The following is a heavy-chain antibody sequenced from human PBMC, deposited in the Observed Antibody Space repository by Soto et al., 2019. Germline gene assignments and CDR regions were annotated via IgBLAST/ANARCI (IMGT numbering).Heavy chain of an antibody. CDR2: ISGSGGST. J-gene: IGHJ4*02. CDR3: AKDRQRYSSSWYGGTDY. D-gene: IGHD6-13*01. Sequence: RGLSCAASGFTFSSYAMSWVRQAPGKGLEWVSAISGSGGSTYYADSVKGRFTISRDNSKNTLYLQMNSLKDEDTAVYYCAKDRQRYSSSWYGGTDYWGQGPLVTVSA. CDR1: GFTFSSYA. V-gene: IGHV3-23*01.